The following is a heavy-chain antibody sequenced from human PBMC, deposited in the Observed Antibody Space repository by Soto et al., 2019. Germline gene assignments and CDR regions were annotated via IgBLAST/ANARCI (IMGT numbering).Heavy chain of an antibody. CDR3: ARDRLHLVSDAFDI. V-gene: IGHV1-18*01. CDR2: ISAYNGNT. D-gene: IGHD3-9*01. CDR1: GYTFTSYG. Sequence: ASVKVSCKASGYTFTSYGISWVRQATGQGLEWMGWISAYNGNTNYAQKLQGRVTMTTDTSTSTAYMELRSLRSDDTAVYYCARDRLHLVSDAFDIWGQGTMVTVSS. J-gene: IGHJ3*02.